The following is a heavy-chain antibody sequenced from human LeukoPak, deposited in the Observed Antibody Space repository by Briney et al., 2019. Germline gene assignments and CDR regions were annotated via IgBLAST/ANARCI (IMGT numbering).Heavy chain of an antibody. CDR2: VSYDGTDK. Sequence: VRSLRLSCAASGFTFSSYAIHWVRQAPGKGLEWGAGVSYDGTDKYYADSVKGRFSISMDNSKNTLFLKMNSMTPEDTAVFYCARVGHILGAKLDYWGQGTLVTVSS. V-gene: IGHV3-30*04. CDR1: GFTFSSYA. J-gene: IGHJ4*02. CDR3: ARVGHILGAKLDY. D-gene: IGHD1-26*01.